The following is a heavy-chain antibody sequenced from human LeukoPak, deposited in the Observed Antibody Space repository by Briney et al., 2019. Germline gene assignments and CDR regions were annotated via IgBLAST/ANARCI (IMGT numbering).Heavy chain of an antibody. CDR2: IKSKTDGGTT. CDR1: GLTFSNAW. J-gene: IGHJ4*02. Sequence: GGSLRLSCAASGLTFSNAWMSWVRQAPGKGLKWVARIKSKTDGGTTDYAATVKGRFTISRDDSKNTLYLQMNSLKTEDTAVYYCTTDPGNYDFWSGTDYWGQGTLVTVSS. V-gene: IGHV3-15*01. CDR3: TTDPGNYDFWSGTDY. D-gene: IGHD3-3*01.